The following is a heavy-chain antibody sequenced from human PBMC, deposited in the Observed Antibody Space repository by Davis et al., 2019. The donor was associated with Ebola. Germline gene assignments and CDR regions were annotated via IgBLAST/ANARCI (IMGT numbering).Heavy chain of an antibody. CDR2: FSSDTGNT. CDR1: GFTFASSA. Sequence: GESLKISCDASGFTFASSAMSWVRQAPGKGLECVSTFSSDTGNTYYTDSVKGRFTISRDNSRNTLYLQMNSLGAEDTAVYYCVRGSSSSWLYLDSWGQGTLVTVSS. CDR3: VRGSSSSWLYLDS. V-gene: IGHV3-23*01. J-gene: IGHJ4*02. D-gene: IGHD6-13*01.